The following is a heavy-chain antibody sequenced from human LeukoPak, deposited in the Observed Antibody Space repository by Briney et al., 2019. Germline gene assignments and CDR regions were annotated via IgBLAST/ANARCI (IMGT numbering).Heavy chain of an antibody. CDR3: ARESFEY. CDR1: GFTFIIYW. Sequence: GGSLRLSCEASGFTFIIYWMNWARQAPGKGLEWVANIKPDGSGKYYADSVKGRFTISRDNAKDSLYLQMNSLRGDDTAVYYCARESFEYWGQGVLVTVSS. V-gene: IGHV3-7*04. J-gene: IGHJ4*02. CDR2: IKPDGSGK.